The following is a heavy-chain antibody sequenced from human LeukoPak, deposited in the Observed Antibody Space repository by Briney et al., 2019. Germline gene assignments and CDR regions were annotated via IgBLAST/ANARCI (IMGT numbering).Heavy chain of an antibody. Sequence: GGSLRLSCAGAGFTFSVYAMSWVRQAPGKGLEWVSTISNSGSNAYYADSVKGRFTISRDNSKNTLYLQMNTLRAEDTAVYYCAKDKCGAYCGGDWGQGTLVTVSS. V-gene: IGHV3-23*01. CDR1: GFTFSVYA. CDR3: AKDKCGAYCGGD. D-gene: IGHD2-21*01. CDR2: ISNSGSNA. J-gene: IGHJ4*02.